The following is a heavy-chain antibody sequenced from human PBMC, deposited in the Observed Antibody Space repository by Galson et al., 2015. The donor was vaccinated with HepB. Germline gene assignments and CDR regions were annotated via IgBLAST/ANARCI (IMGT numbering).Heavy chain of an antibody. CDR3: ARAYLGKYYFDY. V-gene: IGHV3-7*01. CDR1: GFTFSAYW. D-gene: IGHD7-27*01. J-gene: IGHJ4*02. Sequence: SLRLSCAASGFTFSAYWMSWVRQAPGKGLEWVANIKEDGSEEYYVDSVKGRFTISRDNAKNSLYLQMNSLRAEDTAVYYCARAYLGKYYFDYWGQGTLVTVSS. CDR2: IKEDGSEE.